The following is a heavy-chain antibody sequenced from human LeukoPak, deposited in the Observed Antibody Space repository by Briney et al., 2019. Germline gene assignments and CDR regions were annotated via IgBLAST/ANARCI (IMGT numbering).Heavy chain of an antibody. D-gene: IGHD3-10*01. CDR1: GFDFSRSD. CDR2: IGTAGDT. V-gene: IGHV3-13*01. J-gene: IGHJ4*02. Sequence: GGSLRLSCAASGFDFSRSDMHWVRQVTGKGLEWVSGIGTAGDTFYPDSVKGRFTISRENGKNSLYLQMSSLRAGDTAVYYCARTRIISGVRGLQMRYFDYWGQGTLVTVSS. CDR3: ARTRIISGVRGLQMRYFDY.